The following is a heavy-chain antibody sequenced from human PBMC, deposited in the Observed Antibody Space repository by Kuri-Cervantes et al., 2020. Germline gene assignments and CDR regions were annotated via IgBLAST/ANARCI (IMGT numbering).Heavy chain of an antibody. Sequence: ASVKVSCKASGYTFTSYPMHWVRQAPGQRLEWMGWINAGNGNTKYSQKFQGRVTITTDTSTNTIYMELRSLRSDDTAVYYCAREMYAGASDIWGQGTMVTGSS. V-gene: IGHV1-3*01. J-gene: IGHJ3*02. CDR3: AREMYAGASDI. CDR1: GYTFTSYP. D-gene: IGHD2-8*01. CDR2: INAGNGNT.